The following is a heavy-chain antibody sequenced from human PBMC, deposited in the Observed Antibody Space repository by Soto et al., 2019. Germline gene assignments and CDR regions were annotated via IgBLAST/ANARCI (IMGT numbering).Heavy chain of an antibody. CDR2: IYHSGST. Sequence: SETLSLTCAVSGYSISSGYYWGWIRQPPGKGLEWIGSIYHSGSTYYNPSLKSRVTILVDTSKNQFSLKLTSVTAADTAVYYCATGGGWFGPWGQGTLVTVSS. CDR1: GYSISSGYY. V-gene: IGHV4-38-2*01. CDR3: ATGGGWFGP. D-gene: IGHD3-16*01. J-gene: IGHJ5*02.